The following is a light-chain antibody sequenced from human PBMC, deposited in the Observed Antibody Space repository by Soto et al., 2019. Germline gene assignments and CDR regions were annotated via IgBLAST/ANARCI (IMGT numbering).Light chain of an antibody. Sequence: QSALTQPSSVSASAGQSISISCTGTSDDIGAYDYVSWYQQHPGKAPKLILYAVSNRPSGVSTRFSGSKSGNTASLTISGVQADDEADYYCSSYRSSDTLEVFGTGTKVTVL. CDR1: SDDIGAYDY. CDR3: SSYRSSDTLEV. J-gene: IGLJ1*01. CDR2: AVS. V-gene: IGLV2-14*01.